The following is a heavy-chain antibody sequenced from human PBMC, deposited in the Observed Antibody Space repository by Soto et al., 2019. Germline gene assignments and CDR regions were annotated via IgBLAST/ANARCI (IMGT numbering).Heavy chain of an antibody. V-gene: IGHV3-53*01. CDR3: PTRPGGGGY. CDR2: IYSGGYT. CDR1: GFTVSNNY. D-gene: IGHD6-6*01. J-gene: IGHJ4*02. Sequence: EVQLVESGGGLIQPGGSLRLSCAVSGFTVSNNYMSWVRQAPGKGLEGVSVIYSGGYTAYGDSVKGRFTISRDNSKTPFFFKMNPVGPADAGVCSRPTRPGGGGYWGQGTLVTVSS.